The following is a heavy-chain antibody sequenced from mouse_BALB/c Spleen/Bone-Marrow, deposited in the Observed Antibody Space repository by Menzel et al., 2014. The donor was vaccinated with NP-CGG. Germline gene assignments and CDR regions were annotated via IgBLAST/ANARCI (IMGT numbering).Heavy chain of an antibody. CDR3: ARSRDVGYFDY. CDR1: GYAFTSYN. Sequence: LVESGASVKVSCKASGYAFTSYNMFWVKQSHGKSLEWIGYIDPYNGGTSYNQKFKGKATLAVDKSSSTAYMHLSSLTSEDSAVYYCARSRDVGYFDYWGQGTTLTVSS. CDR2: IDPYNGGT. V-gene: IGHV1S135*01. D-gene: IGHD3-3*01. J-gene: IGHJ2*01.